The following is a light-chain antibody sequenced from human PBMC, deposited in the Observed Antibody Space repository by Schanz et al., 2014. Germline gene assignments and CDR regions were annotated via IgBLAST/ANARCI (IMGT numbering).Light chain of an antibody. CDR1: QSVSSN. J-gene: IGKJ2*01. CDR2: GAS. Sequence: EIVMTQSPATLSVSPGERATLSCRASQSVSSNLAWHQQKAGQAPRLLIYGASSRATGIPDRFSGSGSGTDFTLTISRLEPEDFAVYYCQQYGSSPQTFGQGTKLEIK. CDR3: QQYGSSPQT. V-gene: IGKV3-20*01.